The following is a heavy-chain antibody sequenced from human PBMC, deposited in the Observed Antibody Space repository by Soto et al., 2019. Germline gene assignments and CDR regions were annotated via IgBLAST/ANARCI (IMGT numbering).Heavy chain of an antibody. CDR1: GFSLSTSGVG. CDR3: AHQYRSGSYGMDV. Sequence: QITLKESGPTLVKPTQTLTLTCTFSGFSLSTSGVGVGWIRQPPGKALEWLALIYWDDDKRYNPSLKSRLTINKYTSNVQVVLSMPNMDPVDTATYYCAHQYRSGSYGMDVWGQGTTVTVSS. J-gene: IGHJ6*02. V-gene: IGHV2-5*02. D-gene: IGHD3-10*01. CDR2: IYWDDDK.